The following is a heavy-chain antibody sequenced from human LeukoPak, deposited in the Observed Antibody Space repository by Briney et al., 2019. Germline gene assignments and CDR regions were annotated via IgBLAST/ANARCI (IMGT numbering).Heavy chain of an antibody. V-gene: IGHV3-64*01. CDR2: ISSNGGST. J-gene: IGHJ6*03. D-gene: IGHD6-13*01. Sequence: GGSLRLSCAASGFTFSSYAMHWVRQAPGKGLEYVSAISSNGGSTYYANSVKGRFTISRDNSKNTLYLQMGSLRAEDMAVYYCASARGGWGIAAADYYYYYMDVWGKGTTVTVSS. CDR3: ASARGGWGIAAADYYYYYMDV. CDR1: GFTFSSYA.